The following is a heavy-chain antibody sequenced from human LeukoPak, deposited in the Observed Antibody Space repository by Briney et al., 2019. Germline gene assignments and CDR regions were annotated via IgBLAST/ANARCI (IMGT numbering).Heavy chain of an antibody. J-gene: IGHJ6*03. CDR1: GGSISSSSYY. D-gene: IGHD6-19*01. CDR3: ARDIAVAGPQYYYYYMDV. CDR2: IYYSGNT. Sequence: SETLSLTCTVSGGSISSSSYYWGWIRQPPGKGLEWIGSIYYSGNTYYNPSLESRVTVSVDTSMNQFSLRLTSVSPADTAVYYCARDIAVAGPQYYYYYMDVWGKGTTVTISS. V-gene: IGHV4-39*07.